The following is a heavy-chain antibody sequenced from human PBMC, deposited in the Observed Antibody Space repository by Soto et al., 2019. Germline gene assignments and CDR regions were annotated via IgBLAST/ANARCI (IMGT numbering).Heavy chain of an antibody. D-gene: IGHD3-16*02. V-gene: IGHV3-23*01. J-gene: IGHJ3*01. CDR1: GFTLSMSA. Sequence: EVQLMESGGGLVQPGGSLRLSCASSGFTLSMSAVNWVRQAPGKGLEWVSYISDSGDRTYYADSVKGRLTISRDRSKDTVSFQMDSLRAEETAVDYCAKDRGIIVNAGDAFGVWGQGTKVTVSS. CDR2: ISDSGDRT. CDR3: AKDRGIIVNAGDAFGV.